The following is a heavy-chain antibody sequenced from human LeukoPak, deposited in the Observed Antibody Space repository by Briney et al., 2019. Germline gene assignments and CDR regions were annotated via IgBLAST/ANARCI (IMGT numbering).Heavy chain of an antibody. V-gene: IGHV1-2*02. Sequence: ASVKVSCKASGYTFTGYYMHWVRQAPGQGLEWMGWINPNSGGTNYAQKFQGRVTMTRDTSISTAYMELSRLRSDDTAVYYCARDHSGITGNIDYWGQGTLVTVSS. CDR2: INPNSGGT. D-gene: IGHD1-20*01. CDR1: GYTFTGYY. J-gene: IGHJ4*02. CDR3: ARDHSGITGNIDY.